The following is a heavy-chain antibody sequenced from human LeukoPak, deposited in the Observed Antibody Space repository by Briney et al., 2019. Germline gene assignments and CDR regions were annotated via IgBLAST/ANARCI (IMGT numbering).Heavy chain of an antibody. Sequence: PGGSLRLSCAASGFTFSSYAMSWVGQGPGKGREGVSAISGSGGSTYYADSVKGRFTISRDNSKNTLELQMNSLGAEDPTVQYCATSPSSPPRGNYDISGPYGPSSAYWGQGPLVTASS. D-gene: IGHD3-22*01. CDR3: ATSPSSPPRGNYDISGPYGPSSAY. V-gene: IGHV3-23*01. J-gene: IGHJ4*02. CDR2: ISGSGGST. CDR1: GFTFSSYA.